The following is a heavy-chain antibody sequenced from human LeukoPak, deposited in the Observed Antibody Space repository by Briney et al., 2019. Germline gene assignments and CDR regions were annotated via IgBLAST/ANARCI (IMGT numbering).Heavy chain of an antibody. J-gene: IGHJ3*01. CDR2: IAHTGST. D-gene: IGHD1-20*01. CDR3: ARLVVYNWTPRAFDV. CDR1: GGSFSSYY. V-gene: IGHV4-34*01. Sequence: KTSETLSLTCAVYGGSFSSYYWTWIRQPPGKGLEWIGEIAHTGSTKYTPSLRSRASISIDWSKNQFSLNLTSVTAADTATYFCARLVVYNWTPRAFDVWGQGTMVTVSS.